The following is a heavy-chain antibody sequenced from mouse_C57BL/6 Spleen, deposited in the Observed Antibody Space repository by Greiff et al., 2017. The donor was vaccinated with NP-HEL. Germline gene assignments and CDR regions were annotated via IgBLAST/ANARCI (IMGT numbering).Heavy chain of an antibody. CDR3: ARFYGYDGFAD. J-gene: IGHJ3*01. CDR2: IYPGDGDT. D-gene: IGHD2-2*01. Sequence: QVQLQQSGPELVKPGASVKISCKASGYAFSSSWMNWVKQRPGKGLEWIGRIYPGDGDTNYNGKFKGKATLTADKSSSPAYMQLSSLTSEDSAVYFCARFYGYDGFADWGQGTLVTVSA. V-gene: IGHV1-82*01. CDR1: GYAFSSSW.